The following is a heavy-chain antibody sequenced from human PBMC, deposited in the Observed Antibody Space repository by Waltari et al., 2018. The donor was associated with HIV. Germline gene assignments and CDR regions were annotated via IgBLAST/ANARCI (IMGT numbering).Heavy chain of an antibody. CDR1: GYTFTGYY. Sequence: QVQLVQSGTEVKKPGASVKVSCKASGYTFTGYYMHWVRQAPGQGLEWVGWINPNSGGKKYAQEFQGRVNGTRGTAISTAYMELSRLRSDDTAVYYCTRDAASSGYWYFDLWGRGTLVTVSS. J-gene: IGHJ2*01. CDR2: INPNSGGK. CDR3: TRDAASSGYWYFDL. V-gene: IGHV1-2*02. D-gene: IGHD3-10*01.